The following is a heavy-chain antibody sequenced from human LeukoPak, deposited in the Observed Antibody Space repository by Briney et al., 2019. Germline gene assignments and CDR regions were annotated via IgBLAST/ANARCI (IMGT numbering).Heavy chain of an antibody. J-gene: IGHJ3*02. D-gene: IGHD6-19*01. CDR1: GGSFSGYY. V-gene: IGHV4-34*01. CDR3: ARDYSSGWYGAFDI. CDR2: INHSGST. Sequence: SETLPLTCAVYGGSFSGYYWSWIRQPPGKGLEWIGEINHSGSTNYNPSLKSRVTISVGTSKNQFSLKLSSVTAADTAVYYCARDYSSGWYGAFDIWGQGTMVTVSS.